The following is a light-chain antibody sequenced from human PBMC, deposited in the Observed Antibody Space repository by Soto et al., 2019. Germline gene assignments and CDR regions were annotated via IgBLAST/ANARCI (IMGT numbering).Light chain of an antibody. V-gene: IGKV2-40*01. CDR3: MQRIEFPLN. CDR2: TVS. J-gene: IGKJ4*01. CDR1: QSLLDSDDGNTY. Sequence: DIVMTQTPLSLPVTPGEPASISCGSSQSLLDSDDGNTYLDWYLQKPGQSPQLLIYTVSYRASGVPDRFSGSGSGTDFTLKISRVEAEDVGVYYCMQRIEFPLNFGGGTKVEIK.